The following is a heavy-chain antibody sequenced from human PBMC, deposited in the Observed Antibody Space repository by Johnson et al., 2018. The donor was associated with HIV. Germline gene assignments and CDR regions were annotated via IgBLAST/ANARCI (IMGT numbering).Heavy chain of an antibody. V-gene: IGHV3-20*04. D-gene: IGHD3-22*01. CDR2: INWNGGST. J-gene: IGHJ3*02. Sequence: VQLVESGGGVVRPGGSLRLSCAASGFTFDDYGMSWVRQAPGKGLEWVSGINWNGGSTGYAGYVKGRFTISRANAKNSLYLQMNRLRAEDTALYYFARVDYDSSGYYLYAFDIWGQGTMVTVSS. CDR3: ARVDYDSSGYYLYAFDI. CDR1: GFTFDDYG.